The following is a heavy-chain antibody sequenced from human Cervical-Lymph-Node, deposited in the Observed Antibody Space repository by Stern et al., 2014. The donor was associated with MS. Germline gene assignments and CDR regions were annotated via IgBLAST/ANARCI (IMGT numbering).Heavy chain of an antibody. D-gene: IGHD3-3*01. J-gene: IGHJ4*02. Sequence: VQLVESGPGLVKPSETLSLTCSVSGGSISSYYWNWIRQPPGKGLEWIANVHYSGTTNSNPSLQSRVTILLNTSMNKISLKLSSVTAADTAVYYCAGSGTYYPDYWGQGILVTVSS. V-gene: IGHV4-59*08. CDR2: VHYSGTT. CDR3: AGSGTYYPDY. CDR1: GGSISSYY.